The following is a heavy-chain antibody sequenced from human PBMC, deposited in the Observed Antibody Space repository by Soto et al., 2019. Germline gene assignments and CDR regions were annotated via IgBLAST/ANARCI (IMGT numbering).Heavy chain of an antibody. D-gene: IGHD1-26*01. CDR3: ARVPYSGSYWTFDY. V-gene: IGHV4-59*01. J-gene: IGHJ4*02. CDR2: IYYSGST. CDR1: GVSISSYY. Sequence: SETLSLTCTVSGVSISSYYWSWIRQPPGKGLEWIGNIYYSGSTNYNPSLKSRVTISVDTSKNQFSLKLSSVTAADTAVYYCARVPYSGSYWTFDYWGQGTLVTVSS.